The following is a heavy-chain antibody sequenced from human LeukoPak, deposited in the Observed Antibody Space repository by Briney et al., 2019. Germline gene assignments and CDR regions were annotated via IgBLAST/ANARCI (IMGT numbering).Heavy chain of an antibody. CDR1: GFTFSNLA. V-gene: IGHV3-23*01. Sequence: GGSLRLSCAASGFTFSNLAMSWVRQAPGKGLEWVSTISATGGRTDYADSVKGRFTISRDNSKNTLSLQMNSLRAEDTAMYYCAQDPAGVVINWGQGSLVTVSS. CDR2: ISATGGRT. J-gene: IGHJ4*02. CDR3: AQDPAGVVIN. D-gene: IGHD3-3*01.